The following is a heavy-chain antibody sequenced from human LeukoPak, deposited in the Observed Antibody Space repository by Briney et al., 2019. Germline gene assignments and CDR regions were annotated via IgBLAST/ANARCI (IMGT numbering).Heavy chain of an antibody. CDR2: ISTSSSYI. V-gene: IGHV3-21*01. CDR3: ARVANWNYGYYYYYMDV. Sequence: GGSLRLSCAASGFTFCTYSMNWVRQAPGKGLEWVSFISTSSSYIYSADSVKGRFSISRDNAKNSLYLQINSLRAEDTAVYYCARVANWNYGYYYYYMDVWGKGTTVTVSS. D-gene: IGHD1-7*01. CDR1: GFTFCTYS. J-gene: IGHJ6*03.